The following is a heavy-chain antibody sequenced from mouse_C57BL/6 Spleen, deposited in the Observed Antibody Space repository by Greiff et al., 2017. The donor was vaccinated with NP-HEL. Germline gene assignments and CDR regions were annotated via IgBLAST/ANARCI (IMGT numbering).Heavy chain of an antibody. V-gene: IGHV1-76*01. Sequence: VQLQQSGAELVRPGASVKLSCKASGYTFTDYYINWVKQRPGQGLEWIARIYPGSGNTYYNEKFKGKATLTAEKSSSTAYMQLSSLTSEDSAVYFCARERYDYDLFYAMDYWGQGTSVTVSS. J-gene: IGHJ4*01. CDR3: ARERYDYDLFYAMDY. CDR1: GYTFTDYY. CDR2: IYPGSGNT. D-gene: IGHD2-4*01.